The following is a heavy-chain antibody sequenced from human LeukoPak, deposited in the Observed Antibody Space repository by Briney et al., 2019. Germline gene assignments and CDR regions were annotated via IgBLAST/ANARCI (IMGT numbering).Heavy chain of an antibody. D-gene: IGHD3-10*01. CDR1: GFIFSSYG. CDR3: AKTRGSGPFDY. Sequence: PGGSLRLSRAASGFIFSSYGMSGVRQAPGEGREWGSAISGRVGSTYYAHSAKGRFTISRENSQSTLYLQINTLRAEDTAVYYSAKTRGSGPFDYWGQGTLVTVSS. V-gene: IGHV3-23*01. J-gene: IGHJ4*02. CDR2: ISGRVGST.